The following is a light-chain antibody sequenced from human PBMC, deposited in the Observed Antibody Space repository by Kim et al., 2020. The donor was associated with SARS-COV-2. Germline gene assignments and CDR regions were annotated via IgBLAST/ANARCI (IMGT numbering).Light chain of an antibody. CDR1: ISDVGGYNY. V-gene: IGLV2-14*01. J-gene: IGLJ2*01. Sequence: PGQSINISCAGTISDVGGYNYVCRYQKHPGKAPKLMIYDVSKRPSGVSNRFSGSKSGNAASLTISGLQAEDEADYYCSSYTSSSVVFGGGTQLTVL. CDR3: SSYTSSSVV. CDR2: DVS.